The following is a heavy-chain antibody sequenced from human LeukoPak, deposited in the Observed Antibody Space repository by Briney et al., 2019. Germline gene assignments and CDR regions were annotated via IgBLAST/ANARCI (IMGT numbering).Heavy chain of an antibody. J-gene: IGHJ4*02. CDR2: IFYSGRT. Sequence: PSETLSLTCTVSGYSISSGYYRSWIRQPPGKGLEWIGYIFYSGRTSYNPSLKSRVTISVDTSKNHFSLTLSSVTAADTAVYYCARGQKYIYGYTVTELGSRYFDYWGQGTLVTVSS. CDR3: ARGQKYIYGYTVTELGSRYFDY. CDR1: GYSISSGYY. V-gene: IGHV4-61*03. D-gene: IGHD5-18*01.